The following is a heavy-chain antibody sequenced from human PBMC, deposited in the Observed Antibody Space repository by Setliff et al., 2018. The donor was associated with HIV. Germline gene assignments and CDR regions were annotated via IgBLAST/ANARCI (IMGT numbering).Heavy chain of an antibody. CDR1: GGTFSRYS. J-gene: IGHJ4*02. Sequence: SVKVSCKASGGTFSRYSITWIRQAPGQGLEWMGGIVPIFGTTEYAQNLKGRVTITADEPTSTAYMELSSLTSADTAVYYCAKGVTLIRGPLEVWGFDSWGQGSLVTVSS. D-gene: IGHD3-10*01. CDR3: AKGVTLIRGPLEVWGFDS. CDR2: IVPIFGTT. V-gene: IGHV1-69*13.